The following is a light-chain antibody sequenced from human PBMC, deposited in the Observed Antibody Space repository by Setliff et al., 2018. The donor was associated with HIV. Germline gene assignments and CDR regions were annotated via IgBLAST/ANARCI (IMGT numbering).Light chain of an antibody. V-gene: IGLV2-18*02. Sequence: QSALTQPPSVSGSPGQSVTISCTGTSSDVGFYNRVSWYQQPPGTAPKRMISEVSNRPSGVPDRFSGSKSGNTASLTISGLRAEDEADYYCSSYTSSTTWVFGTGTKVTVL. CDR3: SSYTSSTTWV. CDR1: SSDVGFYNR. J-gene: IGLJ1*01. CDR2: EVS.